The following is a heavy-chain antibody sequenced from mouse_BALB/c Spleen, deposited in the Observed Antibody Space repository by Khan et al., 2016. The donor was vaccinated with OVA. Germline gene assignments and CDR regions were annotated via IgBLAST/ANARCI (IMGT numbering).Heavy chain of an antibody. D-gene: IGHD6-1*01. CDR1: GFSLTSYG. CDR3: AGFEASYYAMYY. Sequence: QVQLKQSGPGLVAPSQSLSITCTVSGFSLTSYGVNWVRQPPGKGLEWLGVIWGPGSINYHSALISSLSITNENSKSQVFLKLNSLQTDDTATYYCAGFEASYYAMYYWGQGTSVTVSS. CDR2: IWGPGSI. V-gene: IGHV2-3*01. J-gene: IGHJ4*01.